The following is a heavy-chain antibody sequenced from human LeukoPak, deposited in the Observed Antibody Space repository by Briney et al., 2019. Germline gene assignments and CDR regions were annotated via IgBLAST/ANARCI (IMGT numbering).Heavy chain of an antibody. D-gene: IGHD3-9*01. Sequence: SETLSLTCSVSGGSINSNSHHWDWIRQAPGKGLEWIGNIYYSGTTSYNPSLKSRVTTSVDTSNNHFSLRLTSVTAPDTAVYYCARRGDILTDYTFDYWGQGTLVTDSS. CDR1: GGSINSNSHH. V-gene: IGHV4-39*02. CDR3: ARRGDILTDYTFDY. J-gene: IGHJ4*02. CDR2: IYYSGTT.